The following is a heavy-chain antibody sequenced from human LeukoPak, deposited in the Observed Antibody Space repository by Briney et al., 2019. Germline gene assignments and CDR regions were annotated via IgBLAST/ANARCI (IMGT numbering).Heavy chain of an antibody. CDR2: TYYRSRWYN. Sequence: SQTLSLTCAISGDSVSTNSAAWSWIRQSPSRGLEWLGRTYYRSRWYNDYAVSVKSRITIKSDTSKNQFSLQLNSVTPEDTAVYYCAREVDYYYYYGMDVWGQGTTVTVSS. CDR1: GDSVSTNSAA. V-gene: IGHV6-1*01. CDR3: AREVDYYYYYGMDV. J-gene: IGHJ6*02.